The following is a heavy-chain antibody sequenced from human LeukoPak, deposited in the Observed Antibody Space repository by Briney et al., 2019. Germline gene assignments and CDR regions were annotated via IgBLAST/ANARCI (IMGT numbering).Heavy chain of an antibody. CDR2: IYNSGNT. D-gene: IGHD3-22*01. J-gene: IGHJ4*02. V-gene: IGHV4-4*07. Sequence: SETLSLTCTVSGDSISRNYWSWIRQPVGKGLEWIGRIYNSGNTNYCLSLESRVTISTDTSKNQFSLKLTSVPAADTAVYYCARGSFDSSGYYVFDYWGQGTLVTVSS. CDR1: GDSISRNY. CDR3: ARGSFDSSGYYVFDY.